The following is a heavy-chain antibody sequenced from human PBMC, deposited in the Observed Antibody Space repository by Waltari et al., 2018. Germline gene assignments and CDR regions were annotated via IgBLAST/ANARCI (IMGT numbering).Heavy chain of an antibody. D-gene: IGHD6-13*01. V-gene: IGHV4-38-2*01. Sequence: QVQLQESGPGLVKPSETLSLTCAVSGGSISAGYAWSWIRQPPGRGLEWIGNIYGNSGSTTYNPSLKNRVMISKDTCKNQFSLKLSYVTAADTAVYYCARRVFTANWYFDIWGPGT. CDR2: IYGNSGST. CDR1: GGSISAGYA. CDR3: ARRVFTANWYFDI. J-gene: IGHJ2*01.